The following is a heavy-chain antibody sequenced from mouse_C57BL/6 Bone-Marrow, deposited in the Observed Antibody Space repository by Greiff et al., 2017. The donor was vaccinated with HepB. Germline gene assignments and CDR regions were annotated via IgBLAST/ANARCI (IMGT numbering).Heavy chain of an antibody. CDR1: GFSFNTYA. J-gene: IGHJ4*01. CDR3: VRAAQATSYYYAMDY. V-gene: IGHV10-1*01. D-gene: IGHD3-2*02. Sequence: EVKVVESGGGLVQPKGSLKLSCAASGFSFNTYAMNWVRQAPGKGLEWVARIRSKSNNYATYYADSVKDRFTISRDDSESMLYLQMNNLKTEDTAMYYCVRAAQATSYYYAMDYWGQGTSVTVSS. CDR2: IRSKSNNYAT.